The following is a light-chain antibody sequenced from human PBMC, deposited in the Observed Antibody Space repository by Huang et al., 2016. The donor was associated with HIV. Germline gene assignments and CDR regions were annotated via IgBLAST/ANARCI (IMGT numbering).Light chain of an antibody. CDR1: QSVLHGSKNKNY. Sequence: DIVMTQSPESLAVSLGERATIDCKSSQSVLHGSKNKNYLAWYQQNPGQPPKLLIFWASTRESGVPDRFSGSGSGTDFTLTISGLQTEDVAVYYCQQYYNTPITFGQGTRLEI. CDR3: QQYYNTPIT. CDR2: WAS. V-gene: IGKV4-1*01. J-gene: IGKJ5*01.